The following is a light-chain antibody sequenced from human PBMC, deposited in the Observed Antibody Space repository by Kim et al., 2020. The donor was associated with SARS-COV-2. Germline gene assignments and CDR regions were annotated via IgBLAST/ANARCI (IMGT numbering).Light chain of an antibody. CDR2: AAS. V-gene: IGKV1-6*01. Sequence: IPLPPCQCFLSASVGDRVIITCRPSQRMRDDLGWYQQKPGKAPKLLMYAASSPQSGVPSRFSGSGSGTDFTLTISSLQPEDFATYYCQQYNNYPRTFGQGTKVDIK. CDR3: QQYNNYPRT. CDR1: QRMRDD. J-gene: IGKJ1*01.